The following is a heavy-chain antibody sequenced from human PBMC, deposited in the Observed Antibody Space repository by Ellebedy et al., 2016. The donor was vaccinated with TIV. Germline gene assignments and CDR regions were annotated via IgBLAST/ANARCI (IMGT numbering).Heavy chain of an antibody. CDR2: ISAYTGET. D-gene: IGHD3-16*02. CDR3: ASFIFGEVIDF. Sequence: ASVKVSCKASGYTFNSYSISWVRQAPGQGPEWMGWISAYTGETRYSQKYQGRVTLTTDTSTTTAYMELRSLRSDDTASYYCASFIFGEVIDFWGQGTLVTVSS. J-gene: IGHJ4*02. CDR1: GYTFNSYS. V-gene: IGHV1-18*01.